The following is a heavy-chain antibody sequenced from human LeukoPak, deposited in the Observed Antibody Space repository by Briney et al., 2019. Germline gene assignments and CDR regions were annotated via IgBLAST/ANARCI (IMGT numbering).Heavy chain of an antibody. J-gene: IGHJ3*02. CDR2: ISYDGSNK. D-gene: IGHD6-19*01. V-gene: IGHV3-30*18. CDR3: AKDAAVVAVAGDAFDI. CDR1: GFTFSSYG. Sequence: GGSLRLSCAASGFTFSSYGMHWVRQAPGKGLEWVAVISYDGSNKYYADSVKGRFTISRDNSKNTLYLQMNSLRAEDTAVYYCAKDAAVVAVAGDAFDIWGQGTMVTVSS.